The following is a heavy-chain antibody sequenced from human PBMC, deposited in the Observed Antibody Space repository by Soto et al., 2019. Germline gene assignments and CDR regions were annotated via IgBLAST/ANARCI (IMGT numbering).Heavy chain of an antibody. CDR3: ARVTSMVRGVIDNWFDP. V-gene: IGHV1-69*01. Sequence: QVPLVQSGAEVKKPGSSVTVSCKASGGTFSSYAIHWGRQAPGQGLEWMGGIIPMYGPAKYAQRFQGRVTIPADESTTTVYMERTSLPSQDTAGYYCARVTSMVRGVIDNWFDPWGHGTRVTVSS. CDR1: GGTFSSYA. CDR2: IIPMYGPA. D-gene: IGHD3-10*01. J-gene: IGHJ5*02.